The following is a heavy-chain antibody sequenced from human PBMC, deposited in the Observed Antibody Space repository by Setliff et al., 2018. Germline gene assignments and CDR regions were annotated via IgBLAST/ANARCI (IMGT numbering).Heavy chain of an antibody. CDR2: IRSKSDSYAT. Sequence: GGSLRLSCAASGFTFSGYYMQWVRQAPRKGLEWVGRIRSKSDSYATIYAASVRGRFTISRDDSKNTAYLQMNSLKTEDTAVYYCARGPKFDGEAFDIWGQGTMVTVSS. D-gene: IGHD3-10*01. CDR1: GFTFSGYY. J-gene: IGHJ3*02. V-gene: IGHV3-73*01. CDR3: ARGPKFDGEAFDI.